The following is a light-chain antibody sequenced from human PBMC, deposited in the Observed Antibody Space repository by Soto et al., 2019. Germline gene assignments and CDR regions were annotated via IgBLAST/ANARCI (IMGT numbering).Light chain of an antibody. V-gene: IGKV3-15*01. CDR1: QSVSSN. CDR2: GAS. CDR3: QQYNNWPST. Sequence: EIVMTQSPATLSVSPGERATLSCRASQSVSSNLAWYQEKPGQAPRLLIYGASTRATGIPARFSGSGSGTKFTLTSSSRESEDFAVYYCQQYNNWPSTFGQGTKVEIK. J-gene: IGKJ1*01.